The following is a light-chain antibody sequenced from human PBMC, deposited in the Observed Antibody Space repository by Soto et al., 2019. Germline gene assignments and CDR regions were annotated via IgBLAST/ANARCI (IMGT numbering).Light chain of an antibody. CDR2: AAS. CDR3: QQSYSTPSIT. J-gene: IGKJ5*01. Sequence: DIQMTQSPSSLSASVGDRVTITCXASKSISSYLNWYQQKPGKAPKLLIYAASSLQSGVPSRFSGSGSGTDFTLTISSLQPEDFATYYCQQSYSTPSITFGQGTRLEI. CDR1: KSISSY. V-gene: IGKV1-39*01.